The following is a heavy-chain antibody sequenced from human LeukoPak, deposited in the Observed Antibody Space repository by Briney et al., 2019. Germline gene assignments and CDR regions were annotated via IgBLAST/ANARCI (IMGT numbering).Heavy chain of an antibody. Sequence: PSETLSLTCAVYGGSFSGYYWSWIRQPPGKGLEWIGEINHSGSTNYNPSLKSRVTISVDTSKNQFSLKLSSVTAADTAVYYCARRYDFWSGYRFWGQGTLVTVSS. CDR1: GGSFSGYY. J-gene: IGHJ4*02. V-gene: IGHV4-34*01. CDR3: ARRYDFWSGYRF. D-gene: IGHD3-3*01. CDR2: INHSGST.